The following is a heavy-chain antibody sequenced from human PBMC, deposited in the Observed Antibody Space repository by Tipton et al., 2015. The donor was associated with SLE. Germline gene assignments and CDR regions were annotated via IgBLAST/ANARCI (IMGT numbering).Heavy chain of an antibody. Sequence: TLSLTCTVSGGSISSGSYYWSWIRQPPGKGLEWIGYIYYSGSTNYNPSLKSRVTISVDTSKNQFSLKLSSVTAADTAVYHCARGSSSSWFDPWGQGTLVTVSS. CDR2: IYYSGST. CDR1: GGSISSGSYY. D-gene: IGHD6-6*01. V-gene: IGHV4-61*01. CDR3: ARGSSSSWFDP. J-gene: IGHJ5*02.